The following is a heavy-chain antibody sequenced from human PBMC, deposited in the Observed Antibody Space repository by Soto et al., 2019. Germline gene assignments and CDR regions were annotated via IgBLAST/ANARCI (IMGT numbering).Heavy chain of an antibody. CDR2: ISGSGGST. J-gene: IGHJ6*02. Sequence: GGSLRLSCAASGFTFSSYAMSWVRQAPGKGLEWVSAISGSGGSTYYADSVKGWFTISRDNSKNTLYLQMNSLRAEDTAVYYCAKASGITIFGVVPYGMDVWGQGTTVTVSS. CDR3: AKASGITIFGVVPYGMDV. CDR1: GFTFSSYA. D-gene: IGHD3-3*01. V-gene: IGHV3-23*01.